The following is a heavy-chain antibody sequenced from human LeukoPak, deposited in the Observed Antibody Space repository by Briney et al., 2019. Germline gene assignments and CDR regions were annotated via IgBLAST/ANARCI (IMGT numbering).Heavy chain of an antibody. CDR3: ARDDTHYGSSGSFYDAFDI. CDR1: GFTFSSYS. Sequence: SGGSLRLSCAASGFTFSSYSMNWVRRAPGKGLEWVASIRRDGSETHYVDSVMGRFTISRDNAKNSLYLQMNSLRAKDTAVYYCARDDTHYGSSGSFYDAFDIWGQGTMVTVSS. D-gene: IGHD3-22*01. J-gene: IGHJ3*02. CDR2: IRRDGSET. V-gene: IGHV3-7*01.